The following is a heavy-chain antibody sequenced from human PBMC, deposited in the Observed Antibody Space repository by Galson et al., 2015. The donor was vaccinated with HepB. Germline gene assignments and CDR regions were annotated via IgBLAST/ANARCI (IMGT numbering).Heavy chain of an antibody. CDR2: IYYSGST. Sequence: SETLSLTCTVSGGSISSSSYYWGWIRQPPGKGLEWIGSIYYSGSTYYNPSLKSRVTISVDTSKNQFSLKLSSVTAADTAVYYCARHPLPFGSGYWRDAFDIWGQGTMVTVSS. CDR1: GGSISSSSYY. D-gene: IGHD3-22*01. V-gene: IGHV4-39*01. J-gene: IGHJ3*02. CDR3: ARHPLPFGSGYWRDAFDI.